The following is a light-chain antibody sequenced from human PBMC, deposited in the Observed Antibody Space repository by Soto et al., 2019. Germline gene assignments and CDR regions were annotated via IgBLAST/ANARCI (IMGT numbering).Light chain of an antibody. CDR1: QSVSSH. Sequence: DIQMTQSPSSLSASVGDRVTITCRASQSVSSHLNWYQQKPGKAPKLLIYAASSLQSGVPSRFSGSGSGTDFTLTIRSLQPGDFATYYCQQSNTTPYTFGQGTKLEIK. V-gene: IGKV1-39*01. CDR2: AAS. CDR3: QQSNTTPYT. J-gene: IGKJ2*01.